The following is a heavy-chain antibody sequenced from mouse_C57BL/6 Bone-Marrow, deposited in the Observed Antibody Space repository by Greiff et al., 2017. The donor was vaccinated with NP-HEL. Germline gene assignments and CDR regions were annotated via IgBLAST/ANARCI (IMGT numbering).Heavy chain of an antibody. V-gene: IGHV1-50*01. D-gene: IGHD1-1*01. CDR3: ARDYGSRVPFAY. J-gene: IGHJ3*01. Sequence: QVQLQQSGAELVKPGASVKLSCKASGYTFTSYWMQWVKQRPGQGLEWIGEIDPSDSYTNYNQKFKGKATLTVDTSSSTAYMQLSSLTSEDSAVYYCARDYGSRVPFAYWGQGTLVTVSA. CDR2: IDPSDSYT. CDR1: GYTFTSYW.